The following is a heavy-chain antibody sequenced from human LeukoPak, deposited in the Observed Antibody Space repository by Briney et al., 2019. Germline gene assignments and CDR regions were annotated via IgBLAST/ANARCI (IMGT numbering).Heavy chain of an antibody. J-gene: IGHJ6*03. D-gene: IGHD2-15*01. V-gene: IGHV2-70*11. CDR2: IDWYDDK. CDR3: ARITVGYSGGYYMDV. CDR1: GFSLNTSGMC. Sequence: SGPALVKPKQTLTLTCTFSGFSLNTSGMCVNWIRQPPGKALEWLARIDWYDDKYYSTSLKTRLTISKDTSKNQVVLKMTNMDPVDTATYYCARITVGYSGGYYMDVWGKGTTVTVSS.